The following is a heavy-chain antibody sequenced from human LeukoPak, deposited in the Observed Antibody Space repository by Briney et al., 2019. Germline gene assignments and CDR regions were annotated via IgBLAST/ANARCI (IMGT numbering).Heavy chain of an antibody. CDR3: ARGLSGYYDSSGYAY. CDR1: GGSISSSSYY. CDR2: IYYSGST. V-gene: IGHV4-39*07. Sequence: SETLSLTCTVSGGSISSSSYYWGWIRQPPGKGLEWIGSIYYSGSTYYNPSLKSRVTISVDTSKNQFSLKLSSVTAADTAVNYCARGLSGYYDSSGYAYWGQGTLVTVSS. D-gene: IGHD3-22*01. J-gene: IGHJ4*02.